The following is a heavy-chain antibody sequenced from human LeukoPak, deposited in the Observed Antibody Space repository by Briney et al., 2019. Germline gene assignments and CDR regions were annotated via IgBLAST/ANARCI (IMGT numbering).Heavy chain of an antibody. Sequence: PSETLSLTCTVSGGSISSYYWSWIRQPPGKGLEWIGYIHFSGSTNYSPSLESRVTISVDRSKNQFSLKLTSVTAADTAVYYCARVFQGAAADYWGQGTLVTVSS. CDR1: GGSISSYY. CDR3: ARVFQGAAADY. V-gene: IGHV4-59*01. CDR2: IHFSGST. J-gene: IGHJ4*02. D-gene: IGHD2-15*01.